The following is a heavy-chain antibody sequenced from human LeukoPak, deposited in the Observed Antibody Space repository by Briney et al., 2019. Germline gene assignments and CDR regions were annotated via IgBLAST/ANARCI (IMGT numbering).Heavy chain of an antibody. V-gene: IGHV4-4*09. CDR1: GGSISSLY. Sequence: SETLSLTCTVSGGSISSLYCNWIRQPPGKGPEWIGYIHSSGSMSSNPSLKSRVAMSIDTSKKQVSLRLNSVTPTDTAVYYCARGYYFGLDVWGLGTTVTVSS. CDR2: IHSSGSM. CDR3: ARGYYFGLDV. J-gene: IGHJ6*02.